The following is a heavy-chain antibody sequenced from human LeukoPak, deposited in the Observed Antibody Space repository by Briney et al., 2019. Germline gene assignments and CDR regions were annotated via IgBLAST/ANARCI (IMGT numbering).Heavy chain of an antibody. CDR1: GFTFSSYS. Sequence: GGSLRLSCAASGFTFSSYSMNWVRQAPGKGLEWVSSISSSSSYIYYADSVKGRFTISRDNAKNSLYLQMNSLRAEDTAVYYCARQYYDILTGYYMHYYYYMDVWGKGTTVTVSS. CDR2: ISSSSSYI. D-gene: IGHD3-9*01. CDR3: ARQYYDILTGYYMHYYYYMDV. V-gene: IGHV3-21*01. J-gene: IGHJ6*03.